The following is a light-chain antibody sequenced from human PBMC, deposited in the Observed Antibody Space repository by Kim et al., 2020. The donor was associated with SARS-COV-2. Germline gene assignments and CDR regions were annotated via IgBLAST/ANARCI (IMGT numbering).Light chain of an antibody. CDR1: SLRSYY. V-gene: IGLV3-19*01. Sequence: VALGQTVRITCQGDSLRSYYATWYQQKPGQAPILVIYGKNNRPSGIPDRFSGASSGNTASLTITGTQAGDEADYYCNSRDSNNNVLFGGGTRLTVL. CDR3: NSRDSNNNVL. CDR2: GKN. J-gene: IGLJ2*01.